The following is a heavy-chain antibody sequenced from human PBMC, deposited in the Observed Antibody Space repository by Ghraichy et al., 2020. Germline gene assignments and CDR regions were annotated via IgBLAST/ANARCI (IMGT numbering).Heavy chain of an antibody. CDR2: IYYSGST. CDR1: GGSISSSSYY. D-gene: IGHD3-10*01. CDR3: AALLGSGSYYRP. J-gene: IGHJ5*02. V-gene: IGHV4-39*01. Sequence: SQTLSLTCTVSGGSISSSSYYWGWIRQPPGKGLEWIGSIYYSGSTYYNPSLKSRVTISVDTSKNQFSLKLSSVTAADTAVYYCAALLGSGSYYRPWGQGTLVTVSS.